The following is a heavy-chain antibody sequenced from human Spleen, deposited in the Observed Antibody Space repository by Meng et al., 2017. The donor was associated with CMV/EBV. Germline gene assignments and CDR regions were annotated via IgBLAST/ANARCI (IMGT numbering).Heavy chain of an antibody. D-gene: IGHD4-17*01. V-gene: IGHV1-2*02. Sequence: ASVKVSCKASGYTFIGYYMHWVRQAPGQGLEWMGWINPNRGDTNSAQKFQGRVTMTRDTSVSTAYMDLSSLRSDDTAVYYCARAGDYADERLLDYWGQGTLVTVS. J-gene: IGHJ4*02. CDR2: INPNRGDT. CDR3: ARAGDYADERLLDY. CDR1: GYTFIGYY.